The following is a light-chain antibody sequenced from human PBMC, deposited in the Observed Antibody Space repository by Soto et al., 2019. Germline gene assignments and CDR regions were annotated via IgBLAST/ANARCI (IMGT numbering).Light chain of an antibody. J-gene: IGLJ2*01. CDR3: QVWDSSSDHVV. V-gene: IGLV3-21*04. CDR1: NIGSKS. CDR2: YDS. Sequence: SYELTQPPSVSVAPGKTARITCGGNNIGSKSVHWYQQKPGQAPVLVIYYDSDRPSGIPERFSGSNSGNTAILTISRVEAGDEADYYCQVWDSSSDHVVFCGGTKLTVL.